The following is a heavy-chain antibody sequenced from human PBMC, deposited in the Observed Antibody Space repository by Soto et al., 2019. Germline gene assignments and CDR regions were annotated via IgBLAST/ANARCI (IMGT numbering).Heavy chain of an antibody. Sequence: QVQLVESGGGVVQPGRSLRLSCAASGFTFSTYGMHWVRQAPGKGLEWVAVIWFDGSNKYYADSVKGRFTISRDNSKNTLYLQMNSLRAEDTAVYYCARDQYYSGPYGMDVWGQGTTVTVSS. CDR3: ARDQYYSGPYGMDV. J-gene: IGHJ6*02. D-gene: IGHD3-10*01. CDR2: IWFDGSNK. V-gene: IGHV3-33*01. CDR1: GFTFSTYG.